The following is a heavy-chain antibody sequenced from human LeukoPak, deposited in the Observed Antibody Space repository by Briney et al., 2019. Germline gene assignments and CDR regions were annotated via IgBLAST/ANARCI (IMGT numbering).Heavy chain of an antibody. D-gene: IGHD3-10*01. Sequence: GGSLRLSCAASGFTFSSYGMHWVRQAPGKGLEWVSLIRWDGGSTYYADSVKGRFTISRDNGKNSLYLQMNSLRTEDTALYYCAKDIGWRDYYGSGKGFDYWGQGTLVTVSS. CDR3: AKDIGWRDYYGSGKGFDY. J-gene: IGHJ4*02. CDR1: GFTFSSYG. CDR2: IRWDGGST. V-gene: IGHV3-43*01.